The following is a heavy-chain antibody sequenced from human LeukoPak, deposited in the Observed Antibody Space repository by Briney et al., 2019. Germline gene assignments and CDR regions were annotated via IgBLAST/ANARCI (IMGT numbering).Heavy chain of an antibody. CDR2: IKQDGSEK. CDR1: GFTFGDYA. CDR3: AKVAAAGTFDY. J-gene: IGHJ4*02. V-gene: IGHV3-7*03. Sequence: PGGSLRLSCTASGFTFGDYAMSWVRQAPGKGLEWVANIKQDGSEKYYVDSVKGRFTISRDNAKNSLYLQMNSLRAEDTALYYCAKVAAAGTFDYWGQGTLVTVSS. D-gene: IGHD6-13*01.